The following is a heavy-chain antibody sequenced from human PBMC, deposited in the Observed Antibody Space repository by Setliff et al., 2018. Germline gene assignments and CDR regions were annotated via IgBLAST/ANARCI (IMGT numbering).Heavy chain of an antibody. CDR1: GGSISSSSYY. D-gene: IGHD3-22*01. V-gene: IGHV4-39*01. CDR2: IYYSGST. Sequence: PSETLSLTCTVSGGSISSSSYYWGWIRQPPGKGLEWIGSIYYSGSTYYNPSLKSRVTISVDTSKNQFSLKLSSVTAADTAVYYCARLGSARYDSSGYYPDNWFDPWGQGTLVTFFS. J-gene: IGHJ5*02. CDR3: ARLGSARYDSSGYYPDNWFDP.